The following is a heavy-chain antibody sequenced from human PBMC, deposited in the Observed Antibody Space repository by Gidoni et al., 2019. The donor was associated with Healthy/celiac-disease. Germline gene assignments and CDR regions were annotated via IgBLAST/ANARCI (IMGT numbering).Heavy chain of an antibody. J-gene: IGHJ5*02. V-gene: IGHV5-51*01. CDR1: GYSFTSYW. D-gene: IGHD3-3*01. CDR2: IYPVDSDT. Sequence: EVQLVQSGAEVKKPGESLKISCKGSGYSFTSYWIGWVRQMPGKGLEWMGIIYPVDSDTRYIPSFQGQVTISADKSISTAYLQWSSLKASDTAMYYCARLPALTIFGVVTSDNWFDPWGQGTLVTVSS. CDR3: ARLPALTIFGVVTSDNWFDP.